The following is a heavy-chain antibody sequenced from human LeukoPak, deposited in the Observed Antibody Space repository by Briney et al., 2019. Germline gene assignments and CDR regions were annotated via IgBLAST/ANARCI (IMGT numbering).Heavy chain of an antibody. CDR2: IIPIFGTA. CDR1: GGTFSSYA. J-gene: IGHJ1*01. Sequence: SVKVSCKASGGTFSSYAISWVRQAPGQGLEWMGGIIPIFGTANYAQKFQGRVTVTTDESTSTAYMELSSLRSEDTAVYYCARDGYYDSSGYPVGFQHWGQGTLVTVSS. CDR3: ARDGYYDSSGYPVGFQH. D-gene: IGHD3-22*01. V-gene: IGHV1-69*05.